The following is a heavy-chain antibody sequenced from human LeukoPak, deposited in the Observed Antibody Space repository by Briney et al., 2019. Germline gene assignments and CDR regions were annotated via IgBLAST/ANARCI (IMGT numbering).Heavy chain of an antibody. CDR2: ISSDHSST. D-gene: IGHD4-17*01. CDR1: GFTFSSYW. Sequence: GGSLRLSCAASGFTFSSYWMSWVRQAPGQELVWVSRISSDHSSTNYADSVKGRFTVSRDNATNTLYLQMNNLRAEDTALYYCARPSEDYGDYGGYFDYWGQGTLVTVSS. J-gene: IGHJ4*02. V-gene: IGHV3-74*01. CDR3: ARPSEDYGDYGGYFDY.